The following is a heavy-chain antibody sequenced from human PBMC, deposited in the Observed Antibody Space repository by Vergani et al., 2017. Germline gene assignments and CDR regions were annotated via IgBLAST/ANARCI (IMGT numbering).Heavy chain of an antibody. V-gene: IGHV4-34*01. CDR2: INHSGST. D-gene: IGHD2-21*02. J-gene: IGHJ2*01. CDR3: ARGSRRYFDR. Sequence: QVQLQQWGAGLLKPSETLSLTCAVYGGSFSGYYWSWIRQPPGKGLEWIGEINHSGSTNYNPSLKSRVTISVDTSKNQCSLKLSTVTAADTAVYYCARGSRRYFDRWGRGWLVTVSP. CDR1: GGSFSGYY.